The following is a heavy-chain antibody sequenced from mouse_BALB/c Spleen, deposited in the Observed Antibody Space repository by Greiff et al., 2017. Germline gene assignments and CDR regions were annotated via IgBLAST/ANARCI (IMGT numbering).Heavy chain of an antibody. V-gene: IGHV14-3*02. CDR1: GFNIKDTY. CDR2: IDPANGNT. CDR3: AREGGYNAMDY. Sequence: VQLQQSGAELVKPGASVKLSCPASGFNIKDTYMHWVKQRPEQGLEWIGRIDPANGNTKYDPKFQGKATITADTSSNTAYLQLSSLTSEDTAVYYCAREGGYNAMDYWGQGTSVTVSS. J-gene: IGHJ4*01.